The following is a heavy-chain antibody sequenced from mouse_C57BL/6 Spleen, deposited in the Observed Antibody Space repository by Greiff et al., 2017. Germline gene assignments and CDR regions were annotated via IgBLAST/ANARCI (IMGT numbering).Heavy chain of an antibody. CDR1: GYTFTSYW. Sequence: QVQLQQPGAELVRPGTSVKLSCKASGYTFTSYWMHWVKQRPGQGLEWIGVIDPSASYTNYNQKFKGKATLTVDTSSSTAYMQLSSLTSEDSAVYYCARRYYGSSDYAMDYWGQGTSVTVSS. CDR3: ARRYYGSSDYAMDY. J-gene: IGHJ4*01. D-gene: IGHD1-1*01. V-gene: IGHV1-59*01. CDR2: IDPSASYT.